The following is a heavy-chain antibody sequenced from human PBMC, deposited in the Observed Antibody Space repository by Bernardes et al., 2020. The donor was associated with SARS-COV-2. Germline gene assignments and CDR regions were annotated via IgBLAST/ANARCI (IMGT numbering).Heavy chain of an antibody. CDR2: IYGSGNS. CDR3: AGHGLSSSWYEAYYYYGMDV. CDR1: VGSIHASHYY. V-gene: IGHV4-39*01. Sequence: SETLSLPCTVSVGSIHASHYYWGSIRHPPGRWLEWIASIYGSGNSYYNPSFKSRVTISVDTSKNQFSLTLRSLTAADTAIYYCAGHGLSSSWYEAYYYYGMDVWGQGTTVTVSS. D-gene: IGHD6-13*01. J-gene: IGHJ6*02.